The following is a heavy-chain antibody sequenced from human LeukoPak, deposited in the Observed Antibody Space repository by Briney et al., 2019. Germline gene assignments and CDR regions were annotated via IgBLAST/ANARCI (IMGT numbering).Heavy chain of an antibody. Sequence: ASVKVSCKASGYTFTGYYMHWVRQAPGQGLEWMGWINPNSGGTNYAQKFQGRVTMTRDTSISTAYMELSRLRSDDTAVYYCAREEGSSGHVDYWGQGTLVTVSS. CDR3: AREEGSSGHVDY. D-gene: IGHD6-19*01. CDR1: GYTFTGYY. CDR2: INPNSGGT. J-gene: IGHJ4*02. V-gene: IGHV1-2*02.